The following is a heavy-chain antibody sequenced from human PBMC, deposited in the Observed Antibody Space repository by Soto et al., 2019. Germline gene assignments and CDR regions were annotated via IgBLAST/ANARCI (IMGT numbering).Heavy chain of an antibody. J-gene: IGHJ5*02. V-gene: IGHV6-1*01. CDR1: GDSVSSNSAD. Sequence: SQPLSLTCAISGDSVSSNSADWNWIRQSPSRGLEWLGRTYYRSKWYNDYAVSVKSRITINPDTSKNQFSLQLNSVTPEDTAVYYCARVGASIAAAGTRWFDPWGQGTLVTVSS. D-gene: IGHD6-13*01. CDR3: ARVGASIAAAGTRWFDP. CDR2: TYYRSKWYN.